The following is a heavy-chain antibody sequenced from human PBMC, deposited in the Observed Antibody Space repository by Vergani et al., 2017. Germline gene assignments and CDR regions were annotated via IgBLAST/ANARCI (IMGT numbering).Heavy chain of an antibody. J-gene: IGHJ4*02. CDR2: ISYDGSNK. D-gene: IGHD6-13*01. CDR3: AKEVAAESGGDY. Sequence: QVQLVESGGGVVQPGRSLRLSCAASGFTFSSYGMHWGRQAPGKGLEWVAVISYDGSNKYYADSVKGRFTISRDNSKNTLYLQMNSLRAEDTAVYYCAKEVAAESGGDYWGQGTLVTVSS. CDR1: GFTFSSYG. V-gene: IGHV3-30*18.